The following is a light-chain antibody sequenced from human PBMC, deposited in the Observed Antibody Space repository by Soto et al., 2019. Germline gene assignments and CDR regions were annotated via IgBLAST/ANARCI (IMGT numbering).Light chain of an antibody. Sequence: DIQMTQSPSSLSASVGDRVTITCRASQGIRKYLAWFQQKPGKAPKSLLYDESSLHSGVPSMFSGSAPGTEFPLTITSLQPEDFATYYCQQYSSYPFTFGPGTRVDIK. CDR3: QQYSSYPFT. J-gene: IGKJ3*01. V-gene: IGKV1-16*01. CDR2: DES. CDR1: QGIRKY.